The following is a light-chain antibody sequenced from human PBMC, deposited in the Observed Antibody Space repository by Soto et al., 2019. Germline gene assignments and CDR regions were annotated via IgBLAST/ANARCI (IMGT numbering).Light chain of an antibody. V-gene: IGKV1-5*03. Sequence: TQFPAHLVLSPGGSTTLSCRASRSISRWLAWYQQKPGKAPKVLIYKASTLESGVPSRFSGSGSGTEFTLTISSLQPDDFATYYCQHSNSYSEAFGQGTKV. CDR1: RSISRW. CDR3: QHSNSYSEA. J-gene: IGKJ1*01. CDR2: KAS.